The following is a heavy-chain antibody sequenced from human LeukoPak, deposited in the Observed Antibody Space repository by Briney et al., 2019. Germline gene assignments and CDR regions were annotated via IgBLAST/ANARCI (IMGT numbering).Heavy chain of an antibody. CDR1: GGSMRSYY. CDR2: VYYSGTA. Sequence: PSETLSLTCTVSGGSMRSYYWSWIRQPPGKGLELIGYVYYSGTANYNPSLESRVTILVDTSKNQFSLNLSSVTAADTAVYYCARTKSGWYYSDYWGQGTLVSVSS. D-gene: IGHD6-19*01. J-gene: IGHJ4*02. CDR3: ARTKSGWYYSDY. V-gene: IGHV4-59*08.